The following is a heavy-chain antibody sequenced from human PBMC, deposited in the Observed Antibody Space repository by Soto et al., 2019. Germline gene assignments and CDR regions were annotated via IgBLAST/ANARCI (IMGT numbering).Heavy chain of an antibody. Sequence: ASVKVSCKASGYTFTSYDIYWVRQATGQGLEWMGWLNPNTGDSAYAQKFQGRISVTSDTSINTVHMELSSLRSEDTAVYYCARRAETNGWNGFGADKYYFDFWGQGSLVTVS. V-gene: IGHV1-8*01. D-gene: IGHD1-1*01. CDR2: LNPNTGDS. CDR1: GYTFTSYD. J-gene: IGHJ4*02. CDR3: ARRAETNGWNGFGADKYYFDF.